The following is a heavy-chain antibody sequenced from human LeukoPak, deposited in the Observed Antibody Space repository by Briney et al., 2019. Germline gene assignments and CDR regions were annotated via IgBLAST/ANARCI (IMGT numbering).Heavy chain of an antibody. V-gene: IGHV3-48*03. CDR1: GFTFSSYE. J-gene: IGHJ4*02. CDR3: ARENYYDYSGYYYLEY. CDR2: ISSSGHIV. D-gene: IGHD3-22*01. Sequence: PGGSLRLSCAASGFTFSSYEMNWVRQAPGKGPEWVSYISSSGHIVYYADSVKGRFTISRDNAKNSLYLQMNSLRAEDTAVYYCARENYYDYSGYYYLEYWGQGTLVTVSS.